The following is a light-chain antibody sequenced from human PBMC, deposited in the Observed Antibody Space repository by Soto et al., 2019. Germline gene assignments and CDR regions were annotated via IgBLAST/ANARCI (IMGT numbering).Light chain of an antibody. Sequence: DIQMTQSPSSLSASVGDRVTITCRASQSISNYLNWYQQKPGKAPKLLIHAASSLQSGVPSRFSGSGSGTDFTLTISRLHSEDFAIYYCQQSYSTPPTFGQGTRLEIK. CDR2: AAS. CDR3: QQSYSTPPT. V-gene: IGKV1-39*01. CDR1: QSISNY. J-gene: IGKJ5*01.